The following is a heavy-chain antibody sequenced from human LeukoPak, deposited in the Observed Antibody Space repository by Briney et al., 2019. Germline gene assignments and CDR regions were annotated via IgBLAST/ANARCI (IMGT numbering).Heavy chain of an antibody. CDR3: ARTIRIAVAGNHFDF. Sequence: ASVKVSCKTSGYTFTDYYMHWVRQAPGQGLEWVGWLSPNSGGTNYAQKVQGRVTMTRDTSINTAYMELSRLTSDDTAVYYCARTIRIAVAGNHFDFWGQGTLVTVPS. CDR1: GYTFTDYY. D-gene: IGHD6-19*01. V-gene: IGHV1-2*02. CDR2: LSPNSGGT. J-gene: IGHJ4*02.